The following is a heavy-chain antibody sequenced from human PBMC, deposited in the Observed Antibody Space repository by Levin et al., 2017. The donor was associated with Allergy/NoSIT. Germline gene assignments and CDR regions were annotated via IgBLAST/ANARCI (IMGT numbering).Heavy chain of an antibody. Sequence: PGGSLRLSCAASGFNFNINAMSWFRQAPGKGLEWVSTVNGAGYSTYYADFVKGRFTISRDNSRNTVYLQMNSLRAEDTAKYYCVKDKGYCNNDAVCPAGWYLDYWGQGTLVTVSS. V-gene: IGHV3-23*01. CDR2: VNGAGYST. J-gene: IGHJ4*02. CDR3: VKDKGYCNNDAVCPAGWYLDY. D-gene: IGHD2-8*01. CDR1: GFNFNINA.